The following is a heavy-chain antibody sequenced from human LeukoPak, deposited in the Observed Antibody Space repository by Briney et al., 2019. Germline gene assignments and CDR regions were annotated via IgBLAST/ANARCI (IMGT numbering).Heavy chain of an antibody. CDR3: ASDPFHCTSTSCYPS. J-gene: IGHJ4*02. CDR2: INPSGGST. V-gene: IGHV1-46*01. CDR1: GYTFTSYY. D-gene: IGHD2-2*01. Sequence: GASVKVSCKASGYTFTSYYMHWVRQAPGQGLEWMGIINPSGGSTSYAQKFQGRVTMTRDTSTSTVYMELSSLRSEDTAVYYCASDPFHCTSTSCYPSWGQGTLVTVSS.